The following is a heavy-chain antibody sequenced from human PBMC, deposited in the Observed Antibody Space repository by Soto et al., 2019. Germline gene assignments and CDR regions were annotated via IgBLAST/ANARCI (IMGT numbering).Heavy chain of an antibody. CDR2: IGGYGHTT. J-gene: IGHJ4*02. CDR1: GFSFGSYA. V-gene: IGHV3-23*01. CDR3: VKGGPTVISFDH. Sequence: EVQLLESGGGLVQPGGSLRLSCAASGFSFGSYAMTWVRQAPGKGLEWVSSIGGYGHTTHYAEFVQGRFIISRDDSKKTMDLQMNSLRVEDTAVYYCVKGGPTVISFDHWGQGNLVSVSS. D-gene: IGHD4-17*01.